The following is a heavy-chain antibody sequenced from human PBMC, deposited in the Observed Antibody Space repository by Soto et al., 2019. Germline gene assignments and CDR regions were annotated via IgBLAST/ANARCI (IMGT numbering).Heavy chain of an antibody. D-gene: IGHD2-8*01. CDR2: ISSSSSYI. CDR1: GFTFSSYS. V-gene: IGHV3-21*01. J-gene: IGHJ6*02. Sequence: PGGSLRLSCAASGFTFSSYSMNWVRQAPGKGLEWVSSISSSSSYIYYAGSVKGRFTISRDNAKNSLYLQMNGLRAEDTAVYYCARDDNGPLNYYYYGMDVWGQGTTVTVSS. CDR3: ARDDNGPLNYYYYGMDV.